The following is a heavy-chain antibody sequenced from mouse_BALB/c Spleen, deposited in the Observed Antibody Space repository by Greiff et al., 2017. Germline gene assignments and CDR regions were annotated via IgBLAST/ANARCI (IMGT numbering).Heavy chain of an antibody. CDR3: TRTGGLNYAMDY. D-gene: IGHD6-1*01. J-gene: IGHJ4*01. CDR2: INPSTGYT. V-gene: IGHV1-7*01. Sequence: QVQLQQSGAELAKPGASVKMSCKASGYTFTSYWMHWVKQRPGQGLEWIGYINPSTGYTEYNQKFKDKATLTAYKSSSTAYMALSSLTSEDSAVYYCTRTGGLNYAMDYWGQGTSVTVSS. CDR1: GYTFTSYW.